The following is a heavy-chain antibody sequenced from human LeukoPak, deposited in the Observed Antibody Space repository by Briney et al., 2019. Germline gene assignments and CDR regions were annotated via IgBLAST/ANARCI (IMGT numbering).Heavy chain of an antibody. CDR1: GFSFASYG. CDR3: ARSAVQANTPFYFDF. Sequence: GGSLRLSCSASGFSFASYGMNWVRQAPGSGLKWVAYISAGSSNTFYADSVKGRFTISRDDADDFLHLQMNSLSAEDTAVYYCARSAVQANTPFYFDFWGQGALVTVSS. D-gene: IGHD1-26*01. V-gene: IGHV3-48*01. J-gene: IGHJ4*02. CDR2: ISAGSSNT.